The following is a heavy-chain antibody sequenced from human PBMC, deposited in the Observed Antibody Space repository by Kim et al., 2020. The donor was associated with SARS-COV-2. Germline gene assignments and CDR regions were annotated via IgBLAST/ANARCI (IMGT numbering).Heavy chain of an antibody. CDR3: AKEYDYVWGSYRYVPYFDY. V-gene: IGHV3-30*02. D-gene: IGHD3-16*02. J-gene: IGHJ4*02. Sequence: GRFTISRDNSKNTLYLQMNSLRAEDTAVYYCAKEYDYVWGSYRYVPYFDYWGQGTLVTVSS.